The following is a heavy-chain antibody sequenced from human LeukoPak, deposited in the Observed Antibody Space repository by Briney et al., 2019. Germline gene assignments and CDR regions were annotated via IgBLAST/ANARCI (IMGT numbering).Heavy chain of an antibody. Sequence: EASVRVSFKASGYTFTVYYMHWVRQAPGQGGEWMGWINPNSGGTNYAQKFQGRVTMTRDTSISTAYMELSRLRSDDTAVYYCARDPGYDKYYYYYMDVWGKGTTVTVSS. V-gene: IGHV1-2*02. CDR1: GYTFTVYY. J-gene: IGHJ6*03. D-gene: IGHD5-12*01. CDR3: ARDPGYDKYYYYYMDV. CDR2: INPNSGGT.